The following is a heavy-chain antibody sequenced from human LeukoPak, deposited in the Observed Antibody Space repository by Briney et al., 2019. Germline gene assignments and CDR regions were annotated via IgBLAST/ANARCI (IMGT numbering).Heavy chain of an antibody. D-gene: IGHD4-17*01. J-gene: IGHJ4*02. Sequence: KPSETLSLTCTVSGGSISSYYWSWIRQPPGKGLEWIGYIYYSGSTNYNPSLKSRVTISADTSKNQFSLKLSSVTAADTAVYYCARVVDYGDYPDYWGQGTLVTVSS. CDR1: GGSISSYY. V-gene: IGHV4-59*01. CDR3: ARVVDYGDYPDY. CDR2: IYYSGST.